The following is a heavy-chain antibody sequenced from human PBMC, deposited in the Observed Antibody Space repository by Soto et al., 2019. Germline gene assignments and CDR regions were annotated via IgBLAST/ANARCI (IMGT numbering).Heavy chain of an antibody. Sequence: KPSETLSLTCTVSGGSIYRSGYYWGWIRQPPGRGLEGIGNIDDNGVTYSNPSLKSRVTISRDTSKNQFSLKLTSVTAADTALYYCGKVLVGATGHTDSDSWGPGTLVTVSS. CDR2: IDDNGVT. CDR1: GGSIYRSGYY. J-gene: IGHJ4*02. V-gene: IGHV4-39*01. D-gene: IGHD2-15*01. CDR3: GKVLVGATGHTDSDS.